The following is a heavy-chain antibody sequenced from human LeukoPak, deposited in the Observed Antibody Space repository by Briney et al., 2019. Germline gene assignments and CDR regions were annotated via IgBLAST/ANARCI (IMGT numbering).Heavy chain of an antibody. Sequence: SETLSLTCTVSGGSISSYYWSWIRQPPGKGLEWIGYIYYSGSTNYNPSLKSRVTISVDTSKNQFSLKLSSVTAADTAVYYCARDGLGSVFDIWGQGTMVTVSS. CDR1: GGSISSYY. CDR2: IYYSGST. CDR3: ARDGLGSVFDI. J-gene: IGHJ3*02. V-gene: IGHV4-59*01. D-gene: IGHD3-10*01.